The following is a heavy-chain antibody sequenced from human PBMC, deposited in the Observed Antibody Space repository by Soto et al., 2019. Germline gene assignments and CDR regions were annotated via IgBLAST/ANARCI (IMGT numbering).Heavy chain of an antibody. D-gene: IGHD6-6*01. V-gene: IGHV1-69*13. Sequence: GASVKVSCKASGGTFSSYAISWVRQAPGQGLEWMGGIIPIFGTANYAQKFQGRVTITADESTSTAYMELSSLRSEDTAVYYCAKGLLPSIAARRGAHGSFAYWGQGTLVT. J-gene: IGHJ4*02. CDR1: GGTFSSYA. CDR2: IIPIFGTA. CDR3: AKGLLPSIAARRGAHGSFAY.